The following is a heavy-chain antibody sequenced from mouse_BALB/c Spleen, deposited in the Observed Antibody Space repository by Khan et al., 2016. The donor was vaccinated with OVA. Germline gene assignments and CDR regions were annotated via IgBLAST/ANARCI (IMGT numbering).Heavy chain of an antibody. CDR1: GFTFSTYA. V-gene: IGHV5-9-3*01. CDR2: ISTGDTYT. D-gene: IGHD1-1*01. Sequence: EVELVESGGGLVKSGGSLKLSCAASGFTFSTYAMSWVRQTPEKRLEWVATISTGDTYTYYPDSVKGRFTISRDNAQNTLYLQMSSLRSEDTAMYYCARPPITTVVATSYWFFDVWGAGTTVTVST. CDR3: ARPPITTVVATSYWFFDV. J-gene: IGHJ1*01.